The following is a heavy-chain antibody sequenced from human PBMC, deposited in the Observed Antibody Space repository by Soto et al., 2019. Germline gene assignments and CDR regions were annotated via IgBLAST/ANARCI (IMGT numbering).Heavy chain of an antibody. CDR2: INAGNGNT. V-gene: IGHV1-3*05. CDR1: GYTFTSYA. D-gene: IGHD6-13*01. J-gene: IGHJ4*02. CDR3: ARSAAGFDY. Sequence: QVQFVQSGAEEKKPGASVKVSCKASGYTFTSYAMHWVRQAPGQRLEWMGWINAGNGNTKYSKKFQGRVSITRDTSASTAYMELGSLRSEDTAVDYCARSAAGFDYWGQGTLVTVSS.